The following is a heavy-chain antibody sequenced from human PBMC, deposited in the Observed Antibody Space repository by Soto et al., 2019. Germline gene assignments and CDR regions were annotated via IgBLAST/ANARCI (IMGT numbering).Heavy chain of an antibody. J-gene: IGHJ4*02. Sequence: SETLSLTCAVYGGSFSGYYWSWIRQPPGKGLEWIGYIYYSGSTNYNPSLKSRVTISVDTSKNQFSLKLSSVTAADTAVYYCARRAELDYWGQGTLVTVSS. CDR2: IYYSGST. CDR3: ARRAELDY. D-gene: IGHD6-19*01. CDR1: GGSFSGYY. V-gene: IGHV4-59*08.